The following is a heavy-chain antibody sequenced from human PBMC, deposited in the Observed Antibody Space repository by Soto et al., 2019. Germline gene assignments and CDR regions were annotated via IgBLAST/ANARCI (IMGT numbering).Heavy chain of an antibody. CDR3: ARGSGIVALPGELEDVNYDY. CDR1: GQSFSGHS. Sequence: QVQLQQWGAGLVKPSETLSLSCAVYGQSFSGHSWAWIRQPPGKGLEWLGEINESGSTYYNPSLKSRVTISTDTSKNQFSLKLSSVSAADTAAYCCARGSGIVALPGELEDVNYDYWGQGTLVTVSS. J-gene: IGHJ4*02. CDR2: INESGST. V-gene: IGHV4-34*01. D-gene: IGHD1-1*01.